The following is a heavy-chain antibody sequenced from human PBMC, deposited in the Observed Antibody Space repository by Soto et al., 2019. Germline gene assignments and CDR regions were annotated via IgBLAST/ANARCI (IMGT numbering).Heavy chain of an antibody. CDR3: GRLEGLATISYYFDY. J-gene: IGHJ4*02. D-gene: IGHD3-9*01. CDR2: INHSGST. Sequence: SVTLCLTYAVYGGYFSGYYWSWIRQPPEKGLEWIGEINHSGSTYYNPSLESRVTISVDTSKNQFSLKLMSLSAADTAVYYCGRLEGLATISYYFDYWGQGALVKVSS. CDR1: GGYFSGYY. V-gene: IGHV4-34*01.